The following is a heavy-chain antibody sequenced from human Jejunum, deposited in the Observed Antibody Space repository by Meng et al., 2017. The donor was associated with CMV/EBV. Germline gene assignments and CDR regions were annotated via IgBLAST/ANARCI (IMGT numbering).Heavy chain of an antibody. Sequence: EEQQGQGPALVKPSQTPVIACTVSAGSISSGDNYWSWSRQPPGKGLEWIGYIYYSGSTYYTPSLKSRLNISVDTSTNQFSLNLTSVTAADTAVYYCARVSLRQTIFDYWGQGTLVTVSS. D-gene: IGHD6-6*01. V-gene: IGHV4-30-4*08. CDR3: ARVSLRQTIFDY. CDR2: IYYSGST. J-gene: IGHJ4*02. CDR1: AGSISSGDNY.